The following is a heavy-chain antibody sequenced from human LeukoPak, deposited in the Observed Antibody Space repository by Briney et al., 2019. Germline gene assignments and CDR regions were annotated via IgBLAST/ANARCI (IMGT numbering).Heavy chain of an antibody. D-gene: IGHD1-26*01. CDR3: ARVATVHGKDY. J-gene: IGHJ4*02. V-gene: IGHV1-2*02. Sequence: VASVKVSCKASGGTLSSYAISWVRQAPGQGLEWTGWINPNSGGTNYAQKFQGRVTMTRDTSISTAYMELSRLRSDDTAVYYCARVATVHGKDYWGQGTLVTVSS. CDR2: INPNSGGT. CDR1: GGTLSSYA.